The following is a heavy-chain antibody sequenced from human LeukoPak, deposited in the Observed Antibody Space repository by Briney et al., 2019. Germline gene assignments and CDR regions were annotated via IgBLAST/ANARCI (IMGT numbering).Heavy chain of an antibody. CDR2: ISTTGSTI. CDR3: ARGCIGGSCWSRNWFDP. D-gene: IGHD2-15*01. Sequence: PGGSLRLSCAASGLTVSSNYISWVRQAPGKGLEWVSFISTTGSTIHYGDSVRGRFTISRDNAKNSLSLQMNSLRDEDTAVYYCARGCIGGSCWSRNWFDPWGQGTLVTVSS. V-gene: IGHV3-48*02. CDR1: GLTVSSNY. J-gene: IGHJ5*02.